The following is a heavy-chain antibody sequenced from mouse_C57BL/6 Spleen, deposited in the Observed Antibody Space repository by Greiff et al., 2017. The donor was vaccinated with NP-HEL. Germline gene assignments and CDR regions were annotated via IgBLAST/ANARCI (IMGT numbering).Heavy chain of an antibody. J-gene: IGHJ3*01. CDR2: IDPENGDS. Sequence: EVQLQQSGAELVRPGASVKLSCTASGFNIKDDYMLWVKQRPEQGLEWIGWIDPENGDSEHASKFQGKGTITADTSPNTAYLQLSSLTSEDTAVFYCTTRGYDRAWFAYWGQGTLVTVSA. V-gene: IGHV14-4*01. D-gene: IGHD2-2*01. CDR3: TTRGYDRAWFAY. CDR1: GFNIKDDY.